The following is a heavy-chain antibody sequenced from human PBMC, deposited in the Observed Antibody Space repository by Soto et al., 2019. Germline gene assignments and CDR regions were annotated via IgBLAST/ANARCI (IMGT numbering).Heavy chain of an antibody. J-gene: IGHJ6*02. CDR1: GYTFTSYD. Sequence: ASVKVSCKASGYTFTSYDINWVRQATGQGLEWMGWMNPNSGNTGYAQKFQGRVTMTRNTSISTAYMELSSLRSEDTAVYYCARWGTVDTDILRYYYYYGMDVWGQGTTVTVSS. CDR2: MNPNSGNT. CDR3: ARWGTVDTDILRYYYYYGMDV. D-gene: IGHD5-18*01. V-gene: IGHV1-8*01.